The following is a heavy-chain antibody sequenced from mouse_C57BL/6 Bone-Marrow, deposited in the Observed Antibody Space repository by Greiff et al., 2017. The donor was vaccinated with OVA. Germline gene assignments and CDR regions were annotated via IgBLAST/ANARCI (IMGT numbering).Heavy chain of an antibody. J-gene: IGHJ4*01. Sequence: QVQLKESGPGLVQPSQSLSITCTVSGFSLTSYGVHWVRQSPGTGLEWLGVIWRGGSTDYNAAFMSRLSITKDNSKSQVFFKMNSLQADDTAIYYCVVYYYGSRMGYAMDYWGQGTSVTVSS. CDR3: VVYYYGSRMGYAMDY. CDR1: GFSLTSYG. CDR2: IWRGGST. D-gene: IGHD1-1*01. V-gene: IGHV2-5*01.